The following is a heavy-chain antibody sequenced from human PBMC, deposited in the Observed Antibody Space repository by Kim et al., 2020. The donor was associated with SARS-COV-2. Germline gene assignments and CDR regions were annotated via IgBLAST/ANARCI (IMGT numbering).Heavy chain of an antibody. D-gene: IGHD2-2*01. J-gene: IGHJ6*02. CDR2: IWYDGSNK. V-gene: IGHV3-33*06. CDR1: GFTFSSYG. Sequence: GGSLRLSCAASGFTFSSYGMHWVRQAPGKGLEWVAVIWYDGSNKYYADSVKGRFTISRDNSKNTLYLQMNSLRAEDTAVYYCAKDPLGYCSSTSCRGYYYYGMDVWGQGTTVTVSS. CDR3: AKDPLGYCSSTSCRGYYYYGMDV.